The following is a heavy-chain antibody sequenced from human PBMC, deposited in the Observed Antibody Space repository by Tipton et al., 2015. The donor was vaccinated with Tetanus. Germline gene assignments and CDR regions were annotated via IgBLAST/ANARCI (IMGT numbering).Heavy chain of an antibody. Sequence: GSLRLSCAVSGFSLSSYTMNWVRQAPGKGLEWVSSISSTSAYIYYADSLKGRFTISRDNAKNSLYLQMNSLRVEDTAVYYCARGSALDYWGQGSLVTVSS. D-gene: IGHD6-25*01. CDR3: ARGSALDY. J-gene: IGHJ4*02. CDR1: GFSLSSYT. V-gene: IGHV3-21*01. CDR2: ISSTSAYI.